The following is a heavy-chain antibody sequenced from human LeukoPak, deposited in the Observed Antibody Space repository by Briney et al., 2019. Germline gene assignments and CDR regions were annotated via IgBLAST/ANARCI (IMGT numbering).Heavy chain of an antibody. V-gene: IGHV1-2*02. D-gene: IGHD6-19*01. Sequence: GASVKVSCKASGYTFTGYYMHWVRQAPGQGLEWKGWINPNSGGTNYAQKFQGRVTMTRDTSISTAYMELSRLRSDDTAVYYCARKHSSGWDYFDYWGQGTLVTVSS. CDR2: INPNSGGT. J-gene: IGHJ4*02. CDR3: ARKHSSGWDYFDY. CDR1: GYTFTGYY.